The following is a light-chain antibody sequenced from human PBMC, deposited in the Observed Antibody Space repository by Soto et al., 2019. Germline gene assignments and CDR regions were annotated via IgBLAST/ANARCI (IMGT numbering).Light chain of an antibody. CDR2: EVT. Sequence: QSVLTQPASVSGSPGQSITISCTGTSNDVGGYDYVSWYQHHPGKAPKLMIYEVTNRPSGVSNRFSGSKSANTASLTISGLQAEDEADYFCSSYASGYTVLFGGGTKLTVL. J-gene: IGLJ2*01. V-gene: IGLV2-14*01. CDR3: SSYASGYTVL. CDR1: SNDVGGYDY.